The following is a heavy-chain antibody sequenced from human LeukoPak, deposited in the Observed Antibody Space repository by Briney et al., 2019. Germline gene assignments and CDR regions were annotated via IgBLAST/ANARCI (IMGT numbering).Heavy chain of an antibody. Sequence: ASVKVSCKASGYTFTSYDINWVRQATGQGLEWMGWMNPNSGNTGYAQKFQGRVTMTRNTSISTAYMELSSLRAEDTAVYYCAKDRFDTAMVGYYFDYWGQGTLVTVSS. CDR1: GYTFTSYD. J-gene: IGHJ4*02. CDR3: AKDRFDTAMVGYYFDY. CDR2: MNPNSGNT. D-gene: IGHD5-18*01. V-gene: IGHV1-8*01.